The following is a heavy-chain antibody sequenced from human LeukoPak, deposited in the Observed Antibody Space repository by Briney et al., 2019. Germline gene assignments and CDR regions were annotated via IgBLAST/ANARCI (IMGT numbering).Heavy chain of an antibody. Sequence: ASVKVSCKASGYTFTSYGISWVRQAPGQGLEWMGWISAYNGNTNYAQKLQGRVTMTTDTSTSTAYMEPRSLRSDDTAVYYCARMRRITMIVVVSAPMDVWGQGTTVTVSS. CDR3: ARMRRITMIVVVSAPMDV. V-gene: IGHV1-18*01. J-gene: IGHJ6*02. D-gene: IGHD3-22*01. CDR2: ISAYNGNT. CDR1: GYTFTSYG.